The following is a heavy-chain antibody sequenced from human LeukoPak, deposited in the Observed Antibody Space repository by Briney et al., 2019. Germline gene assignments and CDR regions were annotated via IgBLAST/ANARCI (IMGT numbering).Heavy chain of an antibody. CDR2: IYFSGGT. V-gene: IGHV4-39*07. CDR3: ARDQYYYDSSAYYRFDY. D-gene: IGHD3-22*01. Sequence: SETLSLTCTVSGDSISSSNCYWGWIRQPPGKGLEWIGSIYFSGGTYYNASLKSRVTISVDTSKNQFSLKPSSVTAADTAVYYCARDQYYYDSSAYYRFDYWGQGTLVTVYS. CDR1: GDSISSSNCY. J-gene: IGHJ4*02.